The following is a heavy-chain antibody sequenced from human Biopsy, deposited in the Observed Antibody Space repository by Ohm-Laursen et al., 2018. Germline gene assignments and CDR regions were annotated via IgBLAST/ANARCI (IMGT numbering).Heavy chain of an antibody. CDR3: ARGSNEYGGLYFPH. CDR2: ISHAGYT. D-gene: IGHD4-23*01. V-gene: IGHV4-59*11. Sequence: GTLSLTCTVSGGSFTGHYWTWIRQPPGKGLEWIGHISHAGYTSYKSSLKSRVTISLDTSRKHFSLRLSSLTAADTAVYYCARGSNEYGGLYFPHWGQGTLVTVSS. J-gene: IGHJ1*01. CDR1: GGSFTGHY.